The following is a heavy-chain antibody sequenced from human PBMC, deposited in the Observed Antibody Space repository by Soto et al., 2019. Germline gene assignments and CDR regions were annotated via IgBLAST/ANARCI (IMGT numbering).Heavy chain of an antibody. Sequence: QVQLVQSGAEVKKPGASVKASCKASGYTFTSYGISWVRQAPGQGLERMGWISAYNGNTNYAQKLQGRVTMTTDTSTSTAYMELRSLRSDDTAVYYCARDPGDFWSGPQNWFDPWGQGTLVTVSS. J-gene: IGHJ5*02. V-gene: IGHV1-18*01. CDR3: ARDPGDFWSGPQNWFDP. CDR1: GYTFTSYG. D-gene: IGHD3-3*01. CDR2: ISAYNGNT.